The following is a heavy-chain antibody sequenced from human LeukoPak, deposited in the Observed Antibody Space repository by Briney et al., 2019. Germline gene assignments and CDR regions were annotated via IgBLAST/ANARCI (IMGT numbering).Heavy chain of an antibody. CDR3: ARDLGRYTADY. CDR2: ISTNSRYR. J-gene: IGHJ4*02. CDR1: GFTFSRYS. V-gene: IGHV3-21*01. D-gene: IGHD1-26*01. Sequence: GGSLTLSCAASGFTFSRYSMNWVRQAPRKGLEWVSSISTNSRYRSDADSVKGRFSISRDKAKSSLYLQTNSLRAEDTAVYYCARDLGRYTADYWGQGTLVTVSS.